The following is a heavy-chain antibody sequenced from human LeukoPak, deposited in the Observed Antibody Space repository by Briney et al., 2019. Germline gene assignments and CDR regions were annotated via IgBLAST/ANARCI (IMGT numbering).Heavy chain of an antibody. CDR3: AGSSSWSPHFDY. Sequence: ASVKVSCKASGYTFTTYYMHWVRQAPGQGLEWMGIINPSGGSTSYGQKFQGRATMTRDTSTSTVYMELSSLRSEDTAVYYCAGSSSWSPHFDYWGQGTLVTVSS. CDR1: GYTFTTYY. D-gene: IGHD6-13*01. CDR2: INPSGGST. J-gene: IGHJ4*02. V-gene: IGHV1-46*01.